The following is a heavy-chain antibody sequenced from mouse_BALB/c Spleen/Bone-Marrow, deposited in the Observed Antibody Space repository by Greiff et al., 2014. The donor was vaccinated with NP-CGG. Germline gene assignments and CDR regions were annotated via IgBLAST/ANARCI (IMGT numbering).Heavy chain of an antibody. D-gene: IGHD1-3*01. Sequence: EVQLQESGAELVKPGASVKLSCTASGFNIKDTYMHWVKQRPEQGLEWIGRIDPANGNTKYDPKFQGKATITADTSSNTAYLQLSSLTSEDTAVYYCVSYKYSWYFDAWGAGTTVTVSS. J-gene: IGHJ1*01. V-gene: IGHV14-3*02. CDR1: GFNIKDTY. CDR2: IDPANGNT. CDR3: VSYKYSWYFDA.